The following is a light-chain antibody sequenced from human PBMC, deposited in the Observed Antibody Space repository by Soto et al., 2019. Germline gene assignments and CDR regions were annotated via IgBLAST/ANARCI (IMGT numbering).Light chain of an antibody. CDR1: QSVDSY. CDR2: DVS. J-gene: IGKJ4*01. V-gene: IGKV3-11*01. CDR3: QQRRNWPLT. Sequence: EIVLTQSPATLSLSPGERATLSCRASQSVDSYLTWYQQKPGQAPRLLIYDVSKRATGIPVRFSGSGSGTDFTLTISGLEPEDVAIYYCQQRRNWPLTFGGGTKVEIK.